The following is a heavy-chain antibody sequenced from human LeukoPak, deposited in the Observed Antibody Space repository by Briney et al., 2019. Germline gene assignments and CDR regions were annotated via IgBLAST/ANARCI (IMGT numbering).Heavy chain of an antibody. D-gene: IGHD2-2*01. CDR2: IIPIFCTA. CDR3: ARGLGYCSSTSCYDDYYFDY. J-gene: IGHJ4*02. V-gene: IGHV1-69*06. Sequence: SVKDSCKASGGTFISYAISWVRQAPGQGLEWRGGIIPIFCTANYAQKFQGRVTITADKSTSTAYMELSSLRSEDTAVYYCARGLGYCSSTSCYDDYYFDYWGQGTLVTVSS. CDR1: GGTFISYA.